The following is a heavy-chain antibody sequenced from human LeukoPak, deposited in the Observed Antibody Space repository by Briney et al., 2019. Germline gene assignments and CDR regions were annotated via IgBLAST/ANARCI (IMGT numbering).Heavy chain of an antibody. D-gene: IGHD5-18*01. CDR2: ISGSGGST. CDR3: ARHLSGVTGYTYGRGIDY. Sequence: GGSLRLSCAASGFTFSSYGMSWVRQAPGKGLEWVSAISGSGGSTYYADSVKGRFTISRDNSKNTLYLQMNSLRAEDTAVYYCARHLSGVTGYTYGRGIDYWGQGTLVTVSS. J-gene: IGHJ4*02. CDR1: GFTFSSYG. V-gene: IGHV3-23*01.